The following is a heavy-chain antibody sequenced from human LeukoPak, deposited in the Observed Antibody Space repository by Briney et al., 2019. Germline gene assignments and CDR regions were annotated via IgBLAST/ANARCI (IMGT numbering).Heavy chain of an antibody. D-gene: IGHD3-22*01. CDR3: ARGPRITMIVVVTTEDY. CDR2: INPNRGGT. J-gene: IGHJ4*02. CDR1: GYTFTGYY. V-gene: IGHV1-2*06. Sequence: ASVKVSCKASGYTFTGYYMHWVRQAPGHGLEWMGRINPNRGGTNYAQKFQGSVTMTRDTSISTAYMELSRLRSDDTAVYYCARGPRITMIVVVTTEDYWGQGTLVTVSS.